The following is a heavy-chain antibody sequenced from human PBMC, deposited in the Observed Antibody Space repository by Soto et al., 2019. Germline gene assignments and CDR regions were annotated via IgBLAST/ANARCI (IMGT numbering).Heavy chain of an antibody. CDR2: IIAIYGTA. CDR1: GGTFSSYA. D-gene: IGHD3-10*01. Sequence: GASVKVSCKASGGTFSSYAISWVRQAPGQGLEWMGGIIAIYGTANYAQKFQGRVTITADESTSTAYMELSSLRSEDTAVYYCASDNILWFGELLSETKTYGMDDWGQGTTVTVSS. J-gene: IGHJ6*02. CDR3: ASDNILWFGELLSETKTYGMDD. V-gene: IGHV1-69*13.